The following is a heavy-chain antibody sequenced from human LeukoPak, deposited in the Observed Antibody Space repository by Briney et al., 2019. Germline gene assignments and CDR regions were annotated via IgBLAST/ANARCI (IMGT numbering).Heavy chain of an antibody. J-gene: IGHJ4*02. V-gene: IGHV3-7*01. CDR3: ARVLRYFDWLFFFDY. CDR1: GFTFSSYW. D-gene: IGHD3-9*01. Sequence: QTGGSLRLSCAASGFTFSSYWMSWVRQAPGKGLEWVANIKQDGSEKYYVDSVKGRFTISRDNAKNSLYLQMNSLRAEDTAVYYCARVLRYFDWLFFFDYWGQGTLVTVSS. CDR2: IKQDGSEK.